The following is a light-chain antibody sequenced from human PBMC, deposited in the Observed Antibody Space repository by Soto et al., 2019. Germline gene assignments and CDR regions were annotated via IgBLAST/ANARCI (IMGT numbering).Light chain of an antibody. J-gene: IGKJ2*01. CDR2: GAS. CDR1: ESLSTY. V-gene: IGKV3-15*01. CDR3: QSYNDWPFT. Sequence: EIVMTQSPATLSVSPGERVTLSCRPRESLSTYLAWYQQKPVQAPRLLIYGASTKATGIPARFSGSGSATDFTLTISSLQSEDFAVSYCQSYNDWPFTFGQGTKLEI.